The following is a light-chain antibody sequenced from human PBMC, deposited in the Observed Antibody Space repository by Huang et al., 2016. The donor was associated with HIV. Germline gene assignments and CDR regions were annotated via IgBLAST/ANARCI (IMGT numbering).Light chain of an antibody. V-gene: IGKV1-27*01. CDR3: QKYDSAPRT. CDR2: AAS. CDR1: QAISNY. Sequence: DVQMTQSPPSLSASVGDRVTITCRANQAISNYLAWYQLTPGKVTKLLIYAASTFQSGVPSRFSGSGTGTHFTLTISSLQPEDVGIYFCQKYDSAPRTFGQGTRVELK. J-gene: IGKJ1*01.